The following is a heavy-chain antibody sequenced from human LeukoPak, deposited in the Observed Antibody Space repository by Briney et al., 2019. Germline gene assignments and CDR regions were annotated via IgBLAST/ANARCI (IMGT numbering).Heavy chain of an antibody. Sequence: ASVKVSCKASGYTFTSYDINWVRQATGQGLEWMGWISAHDDNTNYAPKFQGRVTMTTDTSTSTAYMELRSLRSDDSAVFYCARGGTTIFGVVDYYMDVWGKGTTVTVSS. D-gene: IGHD3-3*01. CDR2: ISAHDDNT. CDR1: GYTFTSYD. CDR3: ARGGTTIFGVVDYYMDV. J-gene: IGHJ6*03. V-gene: IGHV1-18*01.